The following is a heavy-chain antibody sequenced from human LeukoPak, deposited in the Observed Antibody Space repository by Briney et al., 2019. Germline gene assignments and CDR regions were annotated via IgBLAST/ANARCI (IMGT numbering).Heavy chain of an antibody. CDR1: GGSISSYY. Sequence: PSETLSLTCTVSGGSISSYYWSWIRQPPGKGLEWIGYIYYSGSTNYNPSLKSRVTISVDTSKNQFSLKLSSVTAADTAAYYCARHGVYDSSGYYYGQYAFDIWGQGTMVTVSS. CDR2: IYYSGST. D-gene: IGHD3-22*01. V-gene: IGHV4-59*08. J-gene: IGHJ3*02. CDR3: ARHGVYDSSGYYYGQYAFDI.